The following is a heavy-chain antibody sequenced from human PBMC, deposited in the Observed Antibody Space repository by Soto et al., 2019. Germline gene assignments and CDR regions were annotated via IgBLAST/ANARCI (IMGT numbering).Heavy chain of an antibody. V-gene: IGHV1-46*01. CDR1: GYTFTSYY. J-gene: IGHJ6*02. CDR2: INPSGGST. Sequence: ASVKVSCKASGYTFTSYYMHWVRQAPGQGLEWMGIINPSGGSTSYAQKFQGRVTMTRDTSTSTVYMELSSLRSEDAAVYYCARDRGGYSSGWYPTYYYYGMDVWGQGTTVTVSS. CDR3: ARDRGGYSSGWYPTYYYYGMDV. D-gene: IGHD6-19*01.